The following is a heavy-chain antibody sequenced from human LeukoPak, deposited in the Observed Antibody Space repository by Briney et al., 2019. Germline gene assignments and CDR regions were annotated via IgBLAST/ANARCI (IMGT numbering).Heavy chain of an antibody. J-gene: IGHJ5*02. CDR1: GYTFTSYD. V-gene: IGHV1-8*01. D-gene: IGHD3-10*01. CDR2: MNPNSGNT. CDR3: ARVEYYYGSGSPIITNWFDP. Sequence: ASVRVSCKASGYTFTSYDINWVRQAPGQGLEWMGWMNPNSGNTGYARKFQGRVTMTRNTPISTAYMKLSSLRSEDTAVYYCARVEYYYGSGSPIITNWFDPWGQGTLVTVSS.